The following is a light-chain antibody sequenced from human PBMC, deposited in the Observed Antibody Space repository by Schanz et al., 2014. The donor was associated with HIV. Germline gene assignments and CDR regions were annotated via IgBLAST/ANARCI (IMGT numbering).Light chain of an antibody. Sequence: QSVLTQPPSASGSPGQSVAISCTGTSSDVGGYNYVSWYQQHPGKAPKLMIYDVSNRPSGVSNRFSGSKSGNTASLTISGLQAEDEAEYFCSSYTTSNTHVFGSGTKLTVL. CDR2: DVS. CDR1: SSDVGGYNY. V-gene: IGLV2-14*03. J-gene: IGLJ1*01. CDR3: SSYTTSNTHV.